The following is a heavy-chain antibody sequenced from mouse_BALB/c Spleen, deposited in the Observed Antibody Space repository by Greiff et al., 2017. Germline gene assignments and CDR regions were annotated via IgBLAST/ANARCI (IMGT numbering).Heavy chain of an antibody. Sequence: QVQLQQSGAELVRPGTSVKVSCKASGYAFTNYLMEWVKQRPGQGLEWIGVINPGSGGTNYNEKFKGKATLTADKSSSTAYMQLSSLTSDDSAVYFYARSSKVTTVRMAYWGQGTSVTVSA. CDR1: GYAFTNYL. V-gene: IGHV1-54*01. CDR3: ARSSKVTTVRMAY. D-gene: IGHD1-1*01. CDR2: INPGSGGT. J-gene: IGHJ4*01.